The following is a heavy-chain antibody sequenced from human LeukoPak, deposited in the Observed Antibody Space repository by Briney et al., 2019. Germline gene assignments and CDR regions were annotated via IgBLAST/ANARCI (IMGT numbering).Heavy chain of an antibody. J-gene: IGHJ3*02. CDR1: GYTFTSYY. Sequence: ASVKVSCRASGYTFTSYYMHWVRQAPGQGLEWMGLINPSGGSTSYAQTFQGRVTMTRDMSTSTVYMELSSLRSEDTAVYYCARGEPLWFGELSPQVDAFDIWGQGTMVTVSS. D-gene: IGHD3-10*01. CDR2: INPSGGST. CDR3: ARGEPLWFGELSPQVDAFDI. V-gene: IGHV1-46*01.